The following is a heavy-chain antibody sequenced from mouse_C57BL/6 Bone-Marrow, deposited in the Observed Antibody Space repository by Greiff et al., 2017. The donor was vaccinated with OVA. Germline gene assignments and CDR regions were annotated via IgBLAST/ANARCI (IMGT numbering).Heavy chain of an antibody. CDR2: IHPSDSDT. V-gene: IGHV1-74*01. Sequence: QVQLQQPGAELVKPGASVKVSCKASGYTFTSYWMHWVKQRPGQGLEWIGRIHPSDSDTNYNQKFKGKATLTVDKSSSTAYMQLSSLTSEDSAVYYGAIKGDFITTVGYAMDYWGQGTSVTVSS. J-gene: IGHJ4*01. CDR3: AIKGDFITTVGYAMDY. D-gene: IGHD1-1*01. CDR1: GYTFTSYW.